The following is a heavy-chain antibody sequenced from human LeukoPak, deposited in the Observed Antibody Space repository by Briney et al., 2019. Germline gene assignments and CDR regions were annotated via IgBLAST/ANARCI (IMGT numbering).Heavy chain of an antibody. Sequence: PSQTLSLTCTVSGGSISSGGYYWSWIRQHPGKGLEWIGYIYYSGSTYYNPSLKSRVTISVDTSKNQFSLKLSSVTAADTAVYYCARDGLAYYYDSSGYYGAFDIWGQGTMVTVSS. CDR1: GGSISSGGYY. J-gene: IGHJ3*02. V-gene: IGHV4-31*03. CDR2: IYYSGST. D-gene: IGHD3-22*01. CDR3: ARDGLAYYYDSSGYYGAFDI.